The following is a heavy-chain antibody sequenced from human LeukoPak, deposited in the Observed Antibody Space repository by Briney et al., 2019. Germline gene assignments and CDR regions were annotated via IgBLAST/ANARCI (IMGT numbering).Heavy chain of an antibody. Sequence: GRSLRLSCAASGFTFSSYWMSWVRQAPGKGLEWVANIKQDGSEKYYVDSVKGRFTISRDNAKNSLYLQMNSLRAEDTAVYYCARARYSSGWYYFDYWGQGTLVTVSS. J-gene: IGHJ4*02. CDR2: IKQDGSEK. D-gene: IGHD6-19*01. CDR3: ARARYSSGWYYFDY. V-gene: IGHV3-7*01. CDR1: GFTFSSYW.